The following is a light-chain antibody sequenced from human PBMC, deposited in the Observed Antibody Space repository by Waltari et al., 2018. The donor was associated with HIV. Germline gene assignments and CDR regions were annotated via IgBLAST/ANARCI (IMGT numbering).Light chain of an antibody. J-gene: IGLJ2*01. CDR1: SSNIGAGYD. CDR3: QSYDSSLSGVV. V-gene: IGLV1-40*01. Sequence: QSVLTQPPSVSGAPGQRVTISCTGGSSNIGAGYDVHWYQQLPGTAPKLLIFGNTNLPSGVPDRFSGSKSCTSASLAITGLQAEDESDYYCQSYDSSLSGVVFGGGTKLTVL. CDR2: GNT.